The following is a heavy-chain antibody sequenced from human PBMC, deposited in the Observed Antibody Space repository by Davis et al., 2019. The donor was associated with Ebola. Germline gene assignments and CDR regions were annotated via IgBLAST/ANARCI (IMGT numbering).Heavy chain of an antibody. J-gene: IGHJ4*02. Sequence: SETLSLTCTVSGGSISSYYWSWIRQPPGKGLEWIGYIYYSGSTNYNPSLKSRVTISVDTSKNQFSLKLRSVTAADTAVYYCARGPYYYDSSGYYYHYFDYWGQGTLVTVSS. CDR2: IYYSGST. CDR1: GGSISSYY. CDR3: ARGPYYYDSSGYYYHYFDY. V-gene: IGHV4-59*01. D-gene: IGHD3-22*01.